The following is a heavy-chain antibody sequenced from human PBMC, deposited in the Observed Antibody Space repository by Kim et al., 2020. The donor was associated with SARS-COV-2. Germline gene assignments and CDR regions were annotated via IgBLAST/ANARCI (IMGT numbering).Heavy chain of an antibody. D-gene: IGHD3-9*01. CDR3: ARGGLRYFDWPNYYYGMDV. Sequence: GGSLRLSCAASGFTFSSYGMHWVRQAPGKGLEWVAVISYDGSNKYYADSVKGRFTISRDNSKNTLYLQMNSLRAEDTAVYYCARGGLRYFDWPNYYYGMDVWGQGTTVTVSS. J-gene: IGHJ6*02. CDR1: GFTFSSYG. V-gene: IGHV3-33*05. CDR2: ISYDGSNK.